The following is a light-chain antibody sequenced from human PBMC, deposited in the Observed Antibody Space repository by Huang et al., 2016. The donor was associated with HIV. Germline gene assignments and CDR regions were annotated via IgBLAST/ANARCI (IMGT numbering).Light chain of an antibody. Sequence: EVVVTQSPDTLSLSPGERAALSCQAVHNIMNKFLAWYQQKHGQAPRLLIYGASSRAIGIPDRFSGSGSGTDFTLTISRLEPQDSAMYYCQQYLSSPVTFGGGTNVEIK. V-gene: IGKV3-20*01. CDR2: GAS. J-gene: IGKJ4*01. CDR3: QQYLSSPVT. CDR1: HNIMNKF.